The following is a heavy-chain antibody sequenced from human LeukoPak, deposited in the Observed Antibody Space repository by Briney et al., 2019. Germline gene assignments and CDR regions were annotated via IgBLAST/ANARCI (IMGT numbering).Heavy chain of an antibody. Sequence: ASVKVSCKASGYTFTSYYMHWVRQAPGQGLEWMGIINPSGGSTSYAQKFQGRVTMTRDTSASTVYMELSSLRSEDTAVYYCARRGHCSGGSRYSDSYWYFDLWGRGTLVTVSS. V-gene: IGHV1-46*01. CDR3: ARRGHCSGGSRYSDSYWYFDL. CDR2: INPSGGST. J-gene: IGHJ2*01. CDR1: GYTFTSYY. D-gene: IGHD2-15*01.